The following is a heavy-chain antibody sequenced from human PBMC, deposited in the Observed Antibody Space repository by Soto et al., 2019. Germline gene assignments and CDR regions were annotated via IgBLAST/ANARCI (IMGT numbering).Heavy chain of an antibody. CDR2: IIPIFGTA. V-gene: IGHV1-69*06. CDR1: GGTFSSYA. D-gene: IGHD2-2*02. Sequence: SVKVSCKASGGTFSSYAISWVRQAPGQGLEWMGGIIPIFGTANYAQKFQGRVTITADRSTSTAYMELSSLRSEDTAVYYCARVLGYCSSTSCYIVDYYYGMDVWGQGTTVTVSS. CDR3: ARVLGYCSSTSCYIVDYYYGMDV. J-gene: IGHJ6*02.